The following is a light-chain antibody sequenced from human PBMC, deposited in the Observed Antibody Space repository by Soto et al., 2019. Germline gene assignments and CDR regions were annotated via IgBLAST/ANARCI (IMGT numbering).Light chain of an antibody. Sequence: DIQMTQSPSTLSAFVGDRVTITCRASQSISGWLAWYQQKPGKAPRLLMYVASTLQSGVPSRFSGSGSTTEFTLTISRLQPDDFATYYCQQYSSYSLTFGQGTKM. CDR3: QQYSSYSLT. J-gene: IGKJ1*01. V-gene: IGKV1-5*01. CDR1: QSISGW. CDR2: VAS.